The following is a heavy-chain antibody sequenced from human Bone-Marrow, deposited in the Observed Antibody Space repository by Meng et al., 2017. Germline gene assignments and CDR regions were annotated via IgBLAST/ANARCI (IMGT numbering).Heavy chain of an antibody. CDR1: GFTFSSYA. J-gene: IGHJ5*02. D-gene: IGHD4-17*01. Sequence: GGSLRLSCAASGFTFSSYAMSWVRQAPGKGLEWISAISGSGGSTYYADSVKGRFTISRDNSKNTLYLQMNSLRAEDTAIYFCAKVPYGDYFNWFDPRGQGTLVTVSS. CDR3: AKVPYGDYFNWFDP. V-gene: IGHV3-23*01. CDR2: ISGSGGST.